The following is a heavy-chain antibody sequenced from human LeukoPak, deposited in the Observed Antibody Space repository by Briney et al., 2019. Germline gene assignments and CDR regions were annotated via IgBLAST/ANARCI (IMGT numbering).Heavy chain of an antibody. Sequence: PGGSLRLSCAASGFTVSSNYMSWVRQAPGKGLEWVSVIYSGGSTYYADSVKGRFTISRDNSKNTLYLQMNSLRAEDTAVYYCARAVYYYDSSGYYLGEEDYWGQGTLVTVSS. D-gene: IGHD3-22*01. CDR2: IYSGGST. V-gene: IGHV3-66*01. CDR3: ARAVYYYDSSGYYLGEEDY. J-gene: IGHJ4*02. CDR1: GFTVSSNY.